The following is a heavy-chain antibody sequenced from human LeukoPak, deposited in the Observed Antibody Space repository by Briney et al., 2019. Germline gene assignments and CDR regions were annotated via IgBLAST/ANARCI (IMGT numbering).Heavy chain of an antibody. CDR1: GGTFSSYA. CDR3: ARVSKAVAGYFDY. Sequence: GSSVKVSCKASGGTFSSYAISWVRQAPGQELEWMGRIIPIFGIANYAQKFQGRVTITADKSTSTAYMELSSLRSEDTAVYYCARVSKAVAGYFDYWSQGTLVTVSS. J-gene: IGHJ4*02. D-gene: IGHD6-19*01. CDR2: IIPIFGIA. V-gene: IGHV1-69*04.